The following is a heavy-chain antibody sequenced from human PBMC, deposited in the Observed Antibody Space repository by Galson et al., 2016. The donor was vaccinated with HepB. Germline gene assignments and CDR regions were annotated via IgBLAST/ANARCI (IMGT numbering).Heavy chain of an antibody. CDR2: ISSSGTTI. CDR1: GFTFSRYE. D-gene: IGHD1-1*01. V-gene: IGHV3-48*03. Sequence: SLRLSCAASGFTFSRYEMNWVRLAPGKGLEWVSYISSSGTTIYYADSVQGRFPITRDNAKNSLYLQMNSLRVDDTAVYYCARSLHGGGWNDPFDYWGQGTLVTVSS. J-gene: IGHJ4*02. CDR3: ARSLHGGGWNDPFDY.